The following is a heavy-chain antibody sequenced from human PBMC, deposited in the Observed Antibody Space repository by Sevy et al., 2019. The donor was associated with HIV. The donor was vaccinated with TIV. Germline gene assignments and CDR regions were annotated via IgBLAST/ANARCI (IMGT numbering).Heavy chain of an antibody. CDR3: AREGDSWLPFDY. J-gene: IGHJ4*02. CDR2: ISGLNNYI. CDR1: GFTFSSYS. V-gene: IGHV3-21*01. Sequence: GGSLRLYCAASGFTFSSYSMNWVRQAPGKGLEWVSSISGLNNYIYYADSVKGRFTISRDNAKNSLYLQMNSLRAEDTAVYYCAREGDSWLPFDYWGQVTLVTVSS. D-gene: IGHD6-13*01.